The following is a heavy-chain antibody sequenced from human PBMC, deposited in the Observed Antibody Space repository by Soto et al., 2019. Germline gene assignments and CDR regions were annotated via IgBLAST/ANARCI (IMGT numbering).Heavy chain of an antibody. D-gene: IGHD2-2*01. CDR2: IWYDGSNT. J-gene: IGHJ4*02. CDR1: GFTFRSYG. Sequence: PGGSLRLSCAASGFTFRSYGMHWVRQAPGKGLEWVAVIWYDGSNTYYADSVKGRFTISRDNSKNTLYLQMNSLRAEDTAVYYCAREGDRYCSSSSCWYVDNWGQGTLVTVS. V-gene: IGHV3-33*01. CDR3: AREGDRYCSSSSCWYVDN.